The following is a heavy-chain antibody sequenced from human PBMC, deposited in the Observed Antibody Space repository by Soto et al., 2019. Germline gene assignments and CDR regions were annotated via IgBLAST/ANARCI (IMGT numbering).Heavy chain of an antibody. V-gene: IGHV4-61*01. J-gene: IGHJ6*02. CDR1: GGSVSSGSYY. D-gene: IGHD2-2*02. CDR2: IYYSGST. CDR3: ARGADIVVVPAAIRADYYYGMDV. Sequence: PSETLSLTCTVSGGSVSSGSYYWSWIRQPPGKGLEWIGYIYYSGSTNYNPSLKSRVTISVDTSKNQLSLKLSSVTAADTAVYYCARGADIVVVPAAIRADYYYGMDVWGQGTTVTVSS.